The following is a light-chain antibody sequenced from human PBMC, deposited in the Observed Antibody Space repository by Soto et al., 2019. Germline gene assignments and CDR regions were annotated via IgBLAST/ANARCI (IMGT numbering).Light chain of an antibody. Sequence: QAVLTQPASVSGSPGQSITISCTGTSSDVGGYNYVSWYQQHPGKAPKLMIYDNNNRPSGVPARFSVSKSDTSASLAITGLQPEDEADYYCQSYDSSLSGSYVFGTGTKLTVL. CDR3: QSYDSSLSGSYV. CDR2: DNN. V-gene: IGLV2-14*01. J-gene: IGLJ1*01. CDR1: SSDVGGYNY.